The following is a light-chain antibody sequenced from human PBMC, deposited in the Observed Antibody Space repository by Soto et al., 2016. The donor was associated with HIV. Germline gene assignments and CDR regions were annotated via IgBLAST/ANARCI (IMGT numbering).Light chain of an antibody. Sequence: DIQMTQSPSSLSASVVDRVTITCRASQDIFNYLAWYQQQPGKVPRLLLFAASSLVSGVPSRFSGRGSGTDFTLTISNLHPEDIGTYYCQKYNNAVVFGGGTKVELK. CDR1: QDIFNY. CDR3: QKYNNAVV. V-gene: IGKV1-27*01. J-gene: IGKJ4*01. CDR2: AAS.